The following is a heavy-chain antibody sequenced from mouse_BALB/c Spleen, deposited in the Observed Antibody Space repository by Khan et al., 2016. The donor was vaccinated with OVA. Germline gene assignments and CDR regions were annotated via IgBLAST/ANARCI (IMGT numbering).Heavy chain of an antibody. V-gene: IGHV2-3*01. J-gene: IGHJ4*01. D-gene: IGHD1-3*01. Sequence: QMQLEESGPGLVAPSQSLSITCTVSGFSLTTYGVNWVRQPPGKGLEWLGVIWGDGSTNYHSVLKSRLSINKDNSKSQVFLKLNSLQIDDTATYYCAKWVNSYYSMDYWGQGTSVTVSS. CDR3: AKWVNSYYSMDY. CDR1: GFSLTTYG. CDR2: IWGDGST.